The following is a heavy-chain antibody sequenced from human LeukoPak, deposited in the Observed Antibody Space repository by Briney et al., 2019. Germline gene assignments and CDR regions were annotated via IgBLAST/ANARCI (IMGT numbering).Heavy chain of an antibody. CDR2: ISGYNDKK. V-gene: IGHV1-18*01. J-gene: IGHJ4*02. Sequence: ASVKVSCKASGYTLNTYGVSWVRQAPGQGLEWMGWISGYNDKKECAQKFQGRVTMTTDASTNTAYMELRSLTYDDTAVYYCARDRDSIAVAGSPRYCDYWGQGSLVTVSS. D-gene: IGHD6-19*01. CDR3: ARDRDSIAVAGSPRYCDY. CDR1: GYTLNTYG.